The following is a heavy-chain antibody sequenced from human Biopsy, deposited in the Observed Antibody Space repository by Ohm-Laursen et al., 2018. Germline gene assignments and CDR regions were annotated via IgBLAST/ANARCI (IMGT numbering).Heavy chain of an antibody. CDR1: GFTFHTYA. J-gene: IGHJ5*01. V-gene: IGHV3-23*01. CDR3: VKQWGGYNFDS. D-gene: IGHD1-14*01. CDR2: IDVSDYNT. Sequence: SLRLSCTASGFTFHTYAMNWVRQAPGKGLEWVAHIDVSDYNTYYADSVRGRFTISRDNSKQMVHLEINSLTADDTAVYYCVKQWGGYNFDSWGQEPWSPFPQ.